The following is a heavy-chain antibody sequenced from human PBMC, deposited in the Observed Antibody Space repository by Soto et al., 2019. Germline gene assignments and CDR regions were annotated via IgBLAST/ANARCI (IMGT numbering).Heavy chain of an antibody. CDR1: GYTFTSYA. CDR2: INAGNGNT. D-gene: IGHD5-12*01. J-gene: IGHJ4*02. CDR3: ARDRRAGYNLHY. V-gene: IGHV1-3*01. Sequence: ASVKVSCKASGYTFTSYAMHWVRQAPGQRLERMGWINAGNGNTKYSQKFQGRVTITRDTSASTAYMELSSLRSEDTAVYYCARDRRAGYNLHYWGQGTLVTVSS.